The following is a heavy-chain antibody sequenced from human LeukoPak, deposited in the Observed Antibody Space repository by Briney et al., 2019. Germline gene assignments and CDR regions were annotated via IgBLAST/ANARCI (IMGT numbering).Heavy chain of an antibody. J-gene: IGHJ3*02. V-gene: IGHV5-51*01. CDR3: ARLRVRGVIGAFDI. Sequence: GESLKISCKGSGYDFATYWIAWVRQMPGKGLEWMGIIYPGGSDTRYSPSFQGHVTISADKSISTAYLQWSSLKASDTAMYYCARLRVRGVIGAFDIWGQGTMVTVSS. D-gene: IGHD3-10*01. CDR2: IYPGGSDT. CDR1: GYDFATYW.